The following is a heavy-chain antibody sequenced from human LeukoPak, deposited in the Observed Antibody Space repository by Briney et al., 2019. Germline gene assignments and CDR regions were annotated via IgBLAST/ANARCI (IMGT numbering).Heavy chain of an antibody. D-gene: IGHD3-9*01. CDR1: GFTFSSYE. Sequence: GGSLRLSCAASGFTFSSYEMNWVRQAPGKGLEWVSYISSSGSTIYYAVSVKGRFTISRDNAKNSLYLQMNSLRAEDTAVYYCARGYPNYDILTGYYSGLFDYWGQGTLVTVSS. CDR2: ISSSGSTI. CDR3: ARGYPNYDILTGYYSGLFDY. J-gene: IGHJ4*02. V-gene: IGHV3-48*03.